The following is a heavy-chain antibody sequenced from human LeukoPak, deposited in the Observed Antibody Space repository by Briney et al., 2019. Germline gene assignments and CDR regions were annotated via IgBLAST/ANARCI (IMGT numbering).Heavy chain of an antibody. J-gene: IGHJ4*02. D-gene: IGHD6-6*01. CDR3: ARVWGEQLVPHFDY. Sequence: GGSLRLSCAASGFTFSSYSMNWVREAPGKGLEWVSSISSSSSYIYYADSGKGRFTISRDNAKNSLYLQMNSLRAEDTAVYYGARVWGEQLVPHFDYWGQGTLVTVSS. CDR1: GFTFSSYS. CDR2: ISSSSSYI. V-gene: IGHV3-21*01.